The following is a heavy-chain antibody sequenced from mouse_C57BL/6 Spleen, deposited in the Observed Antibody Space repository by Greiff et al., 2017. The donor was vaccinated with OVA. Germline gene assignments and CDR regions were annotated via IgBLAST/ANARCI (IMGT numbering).Heavy chain of an antibody. J-gene: IGHJ3*01. D-gene: IGHD3-2*02. Sequence: QVQLQQPGAELVKPGASVKLSCKASGYTFPSYWMQWVKQRPGQGLEWIGEIDPSDSYTNYNQKFKGKATLTVDTSSRTAYMQLSSLTSEDSAVYYCASTSSGPAWFADWGQGTLVTVSA. CDR2: IDPSDSYT. CDR3: ASTSSGPAWFAD. V-gene: IGHV1-50*01. CDR1: GYTFPSYW.